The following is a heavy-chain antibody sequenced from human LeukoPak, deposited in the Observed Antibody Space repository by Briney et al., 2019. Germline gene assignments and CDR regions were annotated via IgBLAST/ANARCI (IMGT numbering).Heavy chain of an antibody. CDR2: INTNTGNP. Sequence: GASVKVSCKASGYTFTDFYIHWVRQAPGQGLEWMGWINTNTGNPTYAQGFTGRFVFSLDTSVSTAYLQISSLKAEDTAVYYCARGARIAARLPPPPGYWGQGTLVTVSS. CDR1: GYTFTDFY. J-gene: IGHJ4*02. D-gene: IGHD6-6*01. CDR3: ARGARIAARLPPPPGY. V-gene: IGHV7-4-1*02.